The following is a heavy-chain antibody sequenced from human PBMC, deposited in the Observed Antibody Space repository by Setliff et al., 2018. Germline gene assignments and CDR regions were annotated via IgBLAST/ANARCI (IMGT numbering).Heavy chain of an antibody. CDR1: GFTFDDYA. V-gene: IGHV3-9*01. CDR2: ISWNSGSI. Sequence: GGSLRLSCAASGFTFDDYAMHWVRQAPGKGLEWVSGISWNSGSIGYADSVKGRFTISRDNAKNTLYLQMNSLRAEDTAVYYCARDPSYSSGPYNWFDPWGQGTLVTVSS. D-gene: IGHD6-19*01. J-gene: IGHJ5*02. CDR3: ARDPSYSSGPYNWFDP.